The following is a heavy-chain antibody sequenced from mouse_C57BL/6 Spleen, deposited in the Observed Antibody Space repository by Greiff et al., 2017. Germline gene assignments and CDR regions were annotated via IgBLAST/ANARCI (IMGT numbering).Heavy chain of an antibody. J-gene: IGHJ2*01. Sequence: EVKLQESGGGLVKPGGSLKLSCAASGFTFSSYTMSWVRQTPEKRLEWVATISGGGGNTYYPDSGKGRFTISRDNAKNTLYLQMSSLRSEDTALYYCARHGDGYYPYYFDYWGQGTTLTVSS. CDR2: ISGGGGNT. V-gene: IGHV5-9*01. D-gene: IGHD2-3*01. CDR1: GFTFSSYT. CDR3: ARHGDGYYPYYFDY.